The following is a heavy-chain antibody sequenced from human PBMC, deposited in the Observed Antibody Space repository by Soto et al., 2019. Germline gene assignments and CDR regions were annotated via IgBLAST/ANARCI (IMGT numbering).Heavy chain of an antibody. Sequence: QVQLVESGGGVVQPGTSLRLSCAASGLNFRGYGFHWVRQAPGKGLDWVAVIWDDGSKKFYADSVKGRFTFSRDDSRNTLFLQINSLRDEDTAIYYCVTEGGYTGARSLGYFNYWGQGTLVTVSS. CDR1: GLNFRGYG. CDR3: VTEGGYTGARSLGYFNY. V-gene: IGHV3-33*01. J-gene: IGHJ4*02. D-gene: IGHD6-13*01. CDR2: IWDDGSKK.